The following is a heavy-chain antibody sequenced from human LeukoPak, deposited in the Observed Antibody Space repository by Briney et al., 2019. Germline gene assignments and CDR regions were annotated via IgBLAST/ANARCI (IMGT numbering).Heavy chain of an antibody. CDR1: GGSISSSNSY. V-gene: IGHV4-39*01. CDR3: ARHRVVGTTRGRGFDS. J-gene: IGHJ5*01. D-gene: IGHD1-26*01. CDR2: VYNGGGT. Sequence: SGTLSLTCAVPGGSISSSNSYWGWIRQPPGKGLEWIGGVYNGGGTSYNPSLKSRVIISKDTSKDQVSLRLSSVTVADTAVYYCARHRVVGTTRGRGFDSWGQGTLVIVSS.